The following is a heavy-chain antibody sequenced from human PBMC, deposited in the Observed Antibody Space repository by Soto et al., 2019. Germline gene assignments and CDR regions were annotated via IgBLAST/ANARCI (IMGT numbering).Heavy chain of an antibody. Sequence: PGGSLRLSCAASGFTFSDYYMSWIRQAPGKGLEWVSYITSSSRYANYADSVKGRFTISRDNTKNSLYLQMNSLRAEDTAVYYCESYQLPKGSAFDIWGQGTMVTVSS. CDR2: ITSSSRYA. J-gene: IGHJ3*02. D-gene: IGHD2-2*01. V-gene: IGHV3-11*06. CDR3: ESYQLPKGSAFDI. CDR1: GFTFSDYY.